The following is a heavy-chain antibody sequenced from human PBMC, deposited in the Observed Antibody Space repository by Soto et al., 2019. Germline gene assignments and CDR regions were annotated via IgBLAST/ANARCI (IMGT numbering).Heavy chain of an antibody. Sequence: EVQLVESGGGLVQPGGSLRLSCAASGFTFSSNWMHWVRQGPGKGLVWVSRIDNDGSSTHYADSVKGRFTISRDNAKNTLYLERSSLRAEDTAVYYCATGSGWYSPDYWGQGTLVTVSS. CDR1: GFTFSSNW. J-gene: IGHJ4*02. CDR2: IDNDGSST. D-gene: IGHD6-19*01. CDR3: ATGSGWYSPDY. V-gene: IGHV3-74*01.